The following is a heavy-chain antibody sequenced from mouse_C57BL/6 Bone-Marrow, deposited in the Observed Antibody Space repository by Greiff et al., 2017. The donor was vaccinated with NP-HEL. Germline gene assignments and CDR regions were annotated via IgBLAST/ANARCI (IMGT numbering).Heavy chain of an antibody. J-gene: IGHJ2*01. D-gene: IGHD6-1*01. CDR2: IYPGDGDT. Sequence: QVQLQQSGPELVKPGASVKISCKASGYTFSTSWMNWMKRRPGKGLEWIGRIYPGDGDTHYSGNFEGKASLTADKSSNSAYMQLSSLTSEDSAVYYCARGGSWGAFFDYWGQGTTLTVTS. CDR1: GYTFSTSW. CDR3: ARGGSWGAFFDY. V-gene: IGHV1-82*01.